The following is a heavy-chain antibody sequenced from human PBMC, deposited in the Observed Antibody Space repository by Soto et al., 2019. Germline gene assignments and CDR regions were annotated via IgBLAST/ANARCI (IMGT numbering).Heavy chain of an antibody. V-gene: IGHV3-30*18. Sequence: GGSLRLSCXASGFTFSSYGMHWVRQAPGKGLEWVAVISYDGSNKYYADSVKGRFTISRDNSKNTLYLQMNSLRAEDTAVYYCAKDKHGSYLYYFDYWGQGTLVTVSS. CDR1: GFTFSSYG. CDR3: AKDKHGSYLYYFDY. J-gene: IGHJ4*02. D-gene: IGHD1-26*01. CDR2: ISYDGSNK.